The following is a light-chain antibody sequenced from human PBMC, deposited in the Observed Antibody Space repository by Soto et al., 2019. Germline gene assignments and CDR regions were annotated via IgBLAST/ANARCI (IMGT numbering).Light chain of an antibody. Sequence: DFVMTQTPLSSPVTLGQPASISCRSSQSLVHSDGNSYLSWLHQRPGQPPRLLIYMISNRFSGVPDRFSGSWAGTDFTRKISRVEPEDVGVYYCMQATQPYTFGQGTKLEIK. CDR3: MQATQPYT. CDR1: QSLVHSDGNSY. V-gene: IGKV2-24*01. CDR2: MIS. J-gene: IGKJ2*01.